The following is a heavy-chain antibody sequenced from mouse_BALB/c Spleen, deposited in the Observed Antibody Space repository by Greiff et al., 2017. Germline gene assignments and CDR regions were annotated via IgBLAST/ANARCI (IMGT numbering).Heavy chain of an antibody. D-gene: IGHD2-1*01. CDR3: TRDGGNYGFAY. Sequence: EVQLVESGGGLVKPGGSLKLSCAASGFTFSSYTMSWVRQTPEKRLEWVATISSGGSYTYYPDSVKGRFTISRDNAKNTLYLQMSSLKSEDTAMYYGTRDGGNYGFAYWGQGTLVTVSA. J-gene: IGHJ3*01. V-gene: IGHV5-6-4*01. CDR1: GFTFSSYT. CDR2: ISSGGSYT.